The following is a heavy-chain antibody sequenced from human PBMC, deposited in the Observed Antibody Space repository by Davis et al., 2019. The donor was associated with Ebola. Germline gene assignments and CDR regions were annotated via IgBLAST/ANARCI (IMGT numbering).Heavy chain of an antibody. J-gene: IGHJ4*02. V-gene: IGHV3-23*01. Sequence: GESLKISCAASGFTFSSYAMSWVRQAPGKGLEWVSAISGSGGSTYYADSVKGRFAISRDNSKNTLYLQMNSLRAEDTAVYYCARGIGEDWGQGTLVTVSS. D-gene: IGHD2-21*01. CDR3: ARGIGED. CDR1: GFTFSSYA. CDR2: ISGSGGST.